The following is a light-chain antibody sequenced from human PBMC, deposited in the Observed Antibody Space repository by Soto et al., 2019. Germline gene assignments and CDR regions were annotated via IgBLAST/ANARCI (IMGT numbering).Light chain of an antibody. J-gene: IGLJ1*01. CDR3: SSYAGSNNFEV. Sequence: QSALTQPASVSGSPGQSITISCTGTSTDIGTYNYVSWYQQHPGKAPKLLIYEVTNRPSGVPDRFSGSKSGNTASLTVSGLQAEDEADYYCSSYAGSNNFEVFGTGTKLTVL. CDR1: STDIGTYNY. CDR2: EVT. V-gene: IGLV2-8*01.